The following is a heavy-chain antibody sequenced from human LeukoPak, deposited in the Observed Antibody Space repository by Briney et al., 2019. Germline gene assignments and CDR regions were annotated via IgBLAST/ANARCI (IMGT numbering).Heavy chain of an antibody. CDR1: GFTFSDYY. Sequence: PGGSLRLSCAASGFTFSDYYMSWIRQAPGEGLEWVSYISSSGSTIYYADSVKGRFTISRDNAKNSLYLQMNSLRAEDTAVYYCARVGGYCSSTSCWGENWFDPWGQGTLVTVSS. V-gene: IGHV3-11*04. CDR2: ISSSGSTI. D-gene: IGHD2-2*01. J-gene: IGHJ5*02. CDR3: ARVGGYCSSTSCWGENWFDP.